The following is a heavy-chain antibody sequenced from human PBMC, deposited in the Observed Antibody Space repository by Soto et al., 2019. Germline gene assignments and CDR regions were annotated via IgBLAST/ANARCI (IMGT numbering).Heavy chain of an antibody. J-gene: IGHJ4*02. CDR1: GFTFDDYA. CDR3: AKDIGGYCSSTSCPPAVYFDY. Sequence: GGSLRLSCAASGFTFDDYAMHWVRQAPGKGLEWVSGISWNSGSIGYADSVKGRFTISRDNAKNSLYLQMNSLRAEDTALYYCAKDIGGYCSSTSCPPAVYFDYWGQGTLVTVSS. CDR2: ISWNSGSI. V-gene: IGHV3-9*01. D-gene: IGHD2-2*01.